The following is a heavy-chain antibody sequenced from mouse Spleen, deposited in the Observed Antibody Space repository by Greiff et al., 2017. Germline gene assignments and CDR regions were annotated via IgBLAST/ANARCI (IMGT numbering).Heavy chain of an antibody. CDR3: ARGGYDGGFAY. CDR2: ISGGGSYT. Sequence: EVQRVESGGGLVKPGGSLKLSCAASGFTFSSYGMSWVRQTPEKRLEWVATISGGGSYTYYPDSVKGRFTISRDNAKNNLYLQMSSLRSEDTALYYCARGGYDGGFAYWGQGTLVTVSA. D-gene: IGHD2-2*01. CDR1: GFTFSSYG. V-gene: IGHV5-9-2*01. J-gene: IGHJ3*01.